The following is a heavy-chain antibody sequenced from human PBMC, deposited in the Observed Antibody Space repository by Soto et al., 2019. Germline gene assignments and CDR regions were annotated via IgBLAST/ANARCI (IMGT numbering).Heavy chain of an antibody. Sequence: GESLKISCKGSGYSFTSYWIGWVRQMPGKGLEWMGIIHPGDSDTRYSPSFQGQVTISADKSISTAYLQWSSLKASDTAMYYCARTYYDFWSGSTGYYGMDVWGQGTTVTVSS. V-gene: IGHV5-51*01. D-gene: IGHD3-3*01. CDR3: ARTYYDFWSGSTGYYGMDV. CDR2: IHPGDSDT. J-gene: IGHJ6*02. CDR1: GYSFTSYW.